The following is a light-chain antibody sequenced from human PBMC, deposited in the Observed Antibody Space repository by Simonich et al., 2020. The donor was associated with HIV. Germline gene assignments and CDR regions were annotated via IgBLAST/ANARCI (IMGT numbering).Light chain of an antibody. Sequence: SYELTQSPSLSVSPGQTASITCSGERLGDKYVSWYQQKPGQSPVLVIYHNTKRPSGITERLSGSNSGNTASLTIGGTQAMDEADYYCQAWDNNNVIFGGGTKLTVL. V-gene: IGLV3-1*01. CDR3: QAWDNNNVI. CDR1: RLGDKY. CDR2: HNT. J-gene: IGLJ2*01.